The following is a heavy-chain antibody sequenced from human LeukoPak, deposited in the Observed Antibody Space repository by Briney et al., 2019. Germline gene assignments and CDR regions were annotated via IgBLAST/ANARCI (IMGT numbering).Heavy chain of an antibody. Sequence: SQTLSLTCTVSGGSINSGNYCWRWIRQPPGKGLEWIGYIYYSGSTYYNPSLKSRVTISVDTSKNQFSLKLSSVTAADTAVYHCARDLTARGAFDIWGQGTMVTVSS. J-gene: IGHJ3*02. CDR3: ARDLTARGAFDI. V-gene: IGHV4-30-4*01. CDR1: GGSINSGNYC. CDR2: IYYSGST. D-gene: IGHD3-10*01.